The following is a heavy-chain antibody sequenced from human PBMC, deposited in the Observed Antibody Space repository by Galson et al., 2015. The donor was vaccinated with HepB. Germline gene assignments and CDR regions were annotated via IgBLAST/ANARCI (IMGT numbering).Heavy chain of an antibody. V-gene: IGHV4-4*07. D-gene: IGHD1-1*01. CDR3: ARDGVGYNWNDAPNWFDP. J-gene: IGHJ5*02. Sequence: SETLSLTCTVSGGSISSYYWSWIRQPAGKGLEWIGRIYTSGSTNYNPSLKSRVTMSVDTSKNQFSLKLSSVTAADTAVYYCARDGVGYNWNDAPNWFDPWGQGTLVTVSS. CDR1: GGSISSYY. CDR2: IYTSGST.